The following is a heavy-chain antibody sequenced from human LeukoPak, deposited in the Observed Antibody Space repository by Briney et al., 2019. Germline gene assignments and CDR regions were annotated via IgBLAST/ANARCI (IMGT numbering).Heavy chain of an antibody. D-gene: IGHD2/OR15-2a*01. Sequence: GGSLRLSCAASGFTFSSYGMHWVRQAPGKGLEWVAVISYDGSNKYYADSVKGRFTISRDNSKSTLYLQMNSLRAEDTAVYYCAKNFFLENSDRGDAFDIWGQGTMVTVSS. J-gene: IGHJ3*02. CDR3: AKNFFLENSDRGDAFDI. CDR2: ISYDGSNK. CDR1: GFTFSSYG. V-gene: IGHV3-30*18.